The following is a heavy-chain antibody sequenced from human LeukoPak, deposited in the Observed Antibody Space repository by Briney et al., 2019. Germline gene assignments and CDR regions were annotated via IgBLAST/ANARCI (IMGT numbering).Heavy chain of an antibody. CDR2: ISSDGSNK. CDR1: AFTFSNYG. D-gene: IGHD4-11*01. CDR3: AKDSNYASPRASYFDY. V-gene: IGHV3-30-3*02. J-gene: IGHJ4*02. Sequence: GGSLRLPCAASAFTFSNYGMHWVRQAPGKGLEWVGVISSDGSNKFYGDSVRGRFTISRDNSKNTLYLQMNSLRAEDTAVYYCAKDSNYASPRASYFDYWGQGTLVTVSS.